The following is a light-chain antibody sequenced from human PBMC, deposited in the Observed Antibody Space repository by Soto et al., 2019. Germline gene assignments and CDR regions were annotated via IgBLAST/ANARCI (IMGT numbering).Light chain of an antibody. V-gene: IGKV3-11*01. J-gene: IGKJ1*01. CDR2: DAS. Sequence: EIVLTQSPATLSLSPGERATLSCRASQSVSSYLAWYQQKPGQAPRLLIYDASNRVTGIPDRFSGSGAGTVFTLTNNILDGENFAVYYSPQRSNWPPWTFRQGTKVEIK. CDR1: QSVSSY. CDR3: PQRSNWPPWT.